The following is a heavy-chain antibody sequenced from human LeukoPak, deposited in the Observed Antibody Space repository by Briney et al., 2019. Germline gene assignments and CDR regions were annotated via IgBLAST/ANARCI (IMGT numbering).Heavy chain of an antibody. CDR2: ISSSGGNT. V-gene: IGHV3-23*01. D-gene: IGHD6-19*01. CDR3: AKTSWGSGWELERYFDY. J-gene: IGHJ4*02. CDR1: GFTFSSYS. Sequence: GGSLRLSCAASGFTFSSYSMSWVRQAPGKVLEWVSFISSSGGNTYYADSVKGRFTISRDNSKNTLYLQMNSLRAEDTAVYYCAKTSWGSGWELERYFDYWGQGTLVTVS.